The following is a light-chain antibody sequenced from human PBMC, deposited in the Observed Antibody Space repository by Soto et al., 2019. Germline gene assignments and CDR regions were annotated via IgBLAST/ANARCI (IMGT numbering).Light chain of an antibody. Sequence: DIQMTQSPSTLSASVGDRVTITCRASHSISSWLAWYQQKPGKAPKLLIYKASSLESGVPSRFSGSGSGTDFTLPISSLPPDDFATYYCQQYNSYPCTFGQGTKVEIK. J-gene: IGKJ1*01. CDR2: KAS. CDR1: HSISSW. V-gene: IGKV1-5*03. CDR3: QQYNSYPCT.